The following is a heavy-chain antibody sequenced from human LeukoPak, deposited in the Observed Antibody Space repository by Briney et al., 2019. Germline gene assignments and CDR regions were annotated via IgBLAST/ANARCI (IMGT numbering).Heavy chain of an antibody. D-gene: IGHD1-26*01. CDR1: GGTFSSYA. J-gene: IGHJ4*02. Sequence: SVKVSCKASGGTFSSYAISWVRQAPGQGVEWMGRIIPILGIANYAQKFQGRVTITADKSTSTAYMELSSLRSEDTAVYYCARAKIVGATGFDYWGQGTLVTVSS. CDR2: IIPILGIA. V-gene: IGHV1-69*04. CDR3: ARAKIVGATGFDY.